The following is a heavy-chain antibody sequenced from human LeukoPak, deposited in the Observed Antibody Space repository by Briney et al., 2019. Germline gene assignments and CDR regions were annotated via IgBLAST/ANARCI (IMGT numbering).Heavy chain of an antibody. CDR1: GFTFSSYA. V-gene: IGHV3-64D*09. J-gene: IGHJ4*02. D-gene: IGHD6-19*01. CDR2: ISSNGGSA. CDR3: VKDPTVAGFDY. Sequence: TGGSLRLSCSASGFTFSSYAMHWVRQAPGKGLEYVSAISSNGGSAYYADSVKGRFTISRDNFKNTLYLQMSSLRTEDTAVYYCVKDPTVAGFDYWGQGTLSPSPQ.